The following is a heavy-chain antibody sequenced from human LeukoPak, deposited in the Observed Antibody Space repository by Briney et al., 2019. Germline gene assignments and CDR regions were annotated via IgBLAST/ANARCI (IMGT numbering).Heavy chain of an antibody. Sequence: GASVKVSCKASGGTFSSYAISWVRQAPGQGLEWMGGIIPIFGTANYAQKFQGRVTITTDESTSTAYMELSSLRSEDTAVYYCARDRGYSYGYYYYMDVWGKGTTVTASS. CDR2: IIPIFGTA. CDR1: GGTFSSYA. CDR3: ARDRGYSYGYYYYMDV. D-gene: IGHD5-18*01. J-gene: IGHJ6*03. V-gene: IGHV1-69*05.